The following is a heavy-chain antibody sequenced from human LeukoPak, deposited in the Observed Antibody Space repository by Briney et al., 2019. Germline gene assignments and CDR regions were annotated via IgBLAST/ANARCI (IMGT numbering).Heavy chain of an antibody. CDR1: VYTFTSYG. V-gene: IGHV1-18*01. J-gene: IGHJ6*03. Sequence: GASVKVSCKDSVYTFTSYGISWVRQAPGQGLEWMGWISAYNGNTNYAQKLQGRVTMTTDTSTSTAYMELRSLRSDDTAVYYCARDGGGSGWPYYYYYMDVWGKGTTVTVSS. CDR3: ARDGGGSGWPYYYYYMDV. D-gene: IGHD6-19*01. CDR2: ISAYNGNT.